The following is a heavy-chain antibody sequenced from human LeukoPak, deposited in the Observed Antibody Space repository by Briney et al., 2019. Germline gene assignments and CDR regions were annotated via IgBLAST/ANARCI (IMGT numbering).Heavy chain of an antibody. D-gene: IGHD5-24*01. Sequence: GGSLRLPCAASGFSFSSYAMNWVRQAPGKGLEWVSGIISGGGTFYADSVKGRFTISRDNSKNTLYLQMNSLRAEDTAVYYCARGRRDGYRDYFDYWGQGTLVTVSS. V-gene: IGHV3-23*01. CDR1: GFSFSSYA. J-gene: IGHJ4*02. CDR3: ARGRRDGYRDYFDY. CDR2: IISGGGT.